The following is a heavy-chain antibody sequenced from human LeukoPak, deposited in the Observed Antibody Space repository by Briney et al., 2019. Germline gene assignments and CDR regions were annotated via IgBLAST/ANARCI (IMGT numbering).Heavy chain of an antibody. J-gene: IGHJ3*02. V-gene: IGHV3-48*03. Sequence: GGSLRLSCAASGFTFSSYEMNWVRQAPGKGLEWVSYISSSGSTIYYADSVKGRFTISRDNAKSSLFLQMNSLRAEDTAVYYCARELDAFDIWGQGTMVTVSS. CDR2: ISSSGSTI. CDR1: GFTFSSYE. CDR3: ARELDAFDI.